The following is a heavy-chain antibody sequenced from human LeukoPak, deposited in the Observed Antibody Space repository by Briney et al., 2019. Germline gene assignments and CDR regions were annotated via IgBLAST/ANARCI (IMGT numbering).Heavy chain of an antibody. J-gene: IGHJ5*02. Sequence: GASVKVSCKASGYTFTSYDINWVRQATGQGLEWMGWMNPNSGNTGYAQKFQGRVTMTRNTSISTAYMEPSSLRSEDTALYYCARTYYYDSGSDNWFDPWGQGTLVTVSS. CDR1: GYTFTSYD. CDR3: ARTYYYDSGSDNWFDP. D-gene: IGHD3-10*01. V-gene: IGHV1-8*01. CDR2: MNPNSGNT.